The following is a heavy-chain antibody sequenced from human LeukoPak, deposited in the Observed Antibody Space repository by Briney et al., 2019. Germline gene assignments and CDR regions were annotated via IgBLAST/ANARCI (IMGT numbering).Heavy chain of an antibody. J-gene: IGHJ4*02. CDR2: ISYSGST. V-gene: IGHV4-39*01. D-gene: IGHD5-18*01. CDR1: GGSISSTSYY. CDR3: ARSWIQLWLGDLTFDY. Sequence: TETLSLTCAVSGGSISSTSYYWTWIRQPPGKGLEWIGSISYSGSTYYNPSLKSRVTLSVDTSKNQFSLKLTSVTAADTAVYYCARSWIQLWLGDLTFDYWGQGTLVTVSP.